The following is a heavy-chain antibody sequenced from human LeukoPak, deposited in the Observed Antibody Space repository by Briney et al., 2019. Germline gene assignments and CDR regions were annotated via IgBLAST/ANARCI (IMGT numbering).Heavy chain of an antibody. CDR1: GYTFTSYA. J-gene: IGHJ5*02. D-gene: IGHD6-13*01. Sequence: GASVKVSCKASGYTFTSYAMNWVRQAPGQGLEWMGWINTNTGNPTYAQGFTGRFVFSLDTSVSTAYLQISSLKAEVTAVYYCAREEGIAAAKNWFDPWGQGTLVTVSS. CDR3: AREEGIAAAKNWFDP. CDR2: INTNTGNP. V-gene: IGHV7-4-1*02.